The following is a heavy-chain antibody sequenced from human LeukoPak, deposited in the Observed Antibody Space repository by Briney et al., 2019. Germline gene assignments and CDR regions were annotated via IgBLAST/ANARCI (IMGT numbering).Heavy chain of an antibody. CDR1: GYTFTGYY. CDR3: ASPRDGYNPFDY. V-gene: IGHV1-2*02. Sequence: ASVKVSCKASGYTFTGYYMHWVRQAPGQGLEWMGWINPNSGGTNYAQKLQGRVTMTRDTSISTAYMELSRLRAEDTAVYYCASPRDGYNPFDYWGQGTLVTVSS. J-gene: IGHJ4*02. D-gene: IGHD5-24*01. CDR2: INPNSGGT.